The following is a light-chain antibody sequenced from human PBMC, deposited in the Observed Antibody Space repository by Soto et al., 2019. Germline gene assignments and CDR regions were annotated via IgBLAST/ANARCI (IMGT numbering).Light chain of an antibody. J-gene: IGKJ1*01. CDR2: GAS. Sequence: EIVMTQSPATLSVSPGERATLSCRASQSVSSFLAWYQQKPGQPPRLLIYGASSRATGIPDRFSGSGSGTDFTLTISRLEPEDFAVYYCQQFGASLTWTFGQGTKVDIK. V-gene: IGKV3-20*01. CDR1: QSVSSF. CDR3: QQFGASLTWT.